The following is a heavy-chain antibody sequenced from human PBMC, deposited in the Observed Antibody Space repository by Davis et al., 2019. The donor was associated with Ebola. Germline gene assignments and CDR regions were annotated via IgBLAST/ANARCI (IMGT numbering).Heavy chain of an antibody. CDR2: IHYSGST. CDR3: ERHRTVNTFDYGMDV. J-gene: IGHJ6*02. Sequence: PSEPLSLTCTVSGGSISSSSYYWGWIRQPPGKGLEWIGSIHYSGSTYYNPSPKSRVTISVDTSKNQFSLKLSSVTAADTAVYYCERHRTVNTFDYGMDVWGQGTTVTVSS. V-gene: IGHV4-39*01. D-gene: IGHD4-11*01. CDR1: GGSISSSSYY.